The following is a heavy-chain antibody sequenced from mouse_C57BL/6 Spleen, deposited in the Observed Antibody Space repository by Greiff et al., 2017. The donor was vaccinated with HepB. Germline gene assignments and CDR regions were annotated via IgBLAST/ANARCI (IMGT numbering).Heavy chain of an antibody. V-gene: IGHV6-6*01. J-gene: IGHJ4*01. CDR2: IRNKANNHAT. Sequence: EVKLVESGGGLVQPGGSMKLSCAASGFTFSDAWMDWVRQSPEKGLEWVAEIRNKANNHATYYAESVKGRFTISRDDSKSSVYLQMNSLRAEDTGIYYCTRRTTVVAGAMDYWGQGTSVTVSS. D-gene: IGHD1-1*01. CDR1: GFTFSDAW. CDR3: TRRTTVVAGAMDY.